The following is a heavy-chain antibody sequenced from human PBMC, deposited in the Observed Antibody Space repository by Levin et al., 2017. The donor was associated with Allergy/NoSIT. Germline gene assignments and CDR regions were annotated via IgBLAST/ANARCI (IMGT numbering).Heavy chain of an antibody. Sequence: QRGESLKISCTASGFTFGDYAMSWFRQAPGKGLEWVGFIRSKAYGGTTEYAASVKGRFTISRDDSKSIAYLQMNSLKTEDTAVYYCTRVHSYGHFDYWGQGTLVTVSS. D-gene: IGHD5-18*01. J-gene: IGHJ4*02. CDR2: IRSKAYGGTT. CDR1: GFTFGDYA. V-gene: IGHV3-49*03. CDR3: TRVHSYGHFDY.